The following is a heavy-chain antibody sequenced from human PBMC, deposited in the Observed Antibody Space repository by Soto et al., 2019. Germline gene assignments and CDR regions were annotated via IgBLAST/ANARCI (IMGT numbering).Heavy chain of an antibody. D-gene: IGHD6-19*01. CDR1: RYTFTSYA. CDR3: ARDLIGSSGWYKHSVYYCMDV. V-gene: IGHV1-18*01. Sequence: ASVNASCKASRYTFTSYALSWLRQAPGQGLELMGWISAYNGNTNYAQKLQGRVTMTTDTSTSTAYMELRSLRSDDTAVYYCARDLIGSSGWYKHSVYYCMDVWGQGTTVTVSS. J-gene: IGHJ6*02. CDR2: ISAYNGNT.